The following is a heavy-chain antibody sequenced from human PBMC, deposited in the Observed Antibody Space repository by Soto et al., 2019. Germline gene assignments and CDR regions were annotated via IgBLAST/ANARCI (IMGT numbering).Heavy chain of an antibody. V-gene: IGHV4-30-4*02. CDR3: AAPPRY. J-gene: IGHJ4*02. CDR2: IFDSGTT. CDR1: GGSITSDYSC. Sequence: SETLSLTCTVSGGSITSDYSCWSWIRQPPGEGLEWIGYIFDSGTTYTNPSLKSRVTISVDTSKNQFSLKLTSVTAADTAVYYCAAPPRYWGQGTLVTVSS. D-gene: IGHD6-6*01.